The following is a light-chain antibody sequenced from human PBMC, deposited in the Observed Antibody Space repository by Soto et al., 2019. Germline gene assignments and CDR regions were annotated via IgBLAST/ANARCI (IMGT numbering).Light chain of an antibody. CDR3: QQYDSYPYT. J-gene: IGKJ2*01. CDR1: QNIGNW. Sequence: DIQMTQSPSTLSASVGDRVTIKCRASQNIGNWLAWYQQRPGKAPNLLIYGASSLQTGVPTRFSVSGFGTEFTLIISSLQPDDFATYYCQQYDSYPYTFGQGTKLEIK. V-gene: IGKV1-5*01. CDR2: GAS.